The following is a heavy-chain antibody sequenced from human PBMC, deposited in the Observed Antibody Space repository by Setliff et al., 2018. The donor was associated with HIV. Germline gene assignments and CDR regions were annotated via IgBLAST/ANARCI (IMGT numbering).Heavy chain of an antibody. CDR3: ASWSIAARPGDY. CDR1: GYSISSGYY. D-gene: IGHD6-6*01. J-gene: IGHJ4*02. CDR2: IYYSGST. Sequence: ETLSLTCTVSGYSISSGYYWGWIRQPPGKGLEWIGSIYYSGSTNYNPSLKSRVTISVDTTKNQFSLKLSSVTAADTAVYYCASWSIAARPGDYWGQGTLVTVSS. V-gene: IGHV4-38-2*02.